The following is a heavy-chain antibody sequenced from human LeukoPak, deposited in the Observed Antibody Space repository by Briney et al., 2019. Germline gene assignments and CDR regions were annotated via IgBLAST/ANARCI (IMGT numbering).Heavy chain of an antibody. D-gene: IGHD3-22*01. Sequence: PGGSLRLSCAASGFTFSNYEMYWVRQAPGKGLEWVSYISRSSGTIYSADSVKGRFTISRDNAKSSLYLQMNSLRAEDTAVYYCATLPPNYDSSGYSYLQDYWGQGTLVTVSS. J-gene: IGHJ4*02. CDR1: GFTFSNYE. CDR2: ISRSSGTI. CDR3: ATLPPNYDSSGYSYLQDY. V-gene: IGHV3-48*03.